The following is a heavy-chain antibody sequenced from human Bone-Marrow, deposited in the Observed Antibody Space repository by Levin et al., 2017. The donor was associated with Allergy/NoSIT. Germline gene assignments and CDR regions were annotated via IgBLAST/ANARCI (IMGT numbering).Heavy chain of an antibody. CDR2: ISFDGYSK. Sequence: GGSLRLSCTASGFTFSNYGMHWVRQGPGKGLECVAVISFDGYSKYYGDSLEGRFTISRDNSKNTLYLQVESLRTEDTAVYYCGGDSVLHDWGRPLDLWGRGTPVTVSS. D-gene: IGHD3-9*01. CDR3: GGDSVLHDWGRPLDL. J-gene: IGHJ2*01. V-gene: IGHV3-30*03. CDR1: GFTFSNYG.